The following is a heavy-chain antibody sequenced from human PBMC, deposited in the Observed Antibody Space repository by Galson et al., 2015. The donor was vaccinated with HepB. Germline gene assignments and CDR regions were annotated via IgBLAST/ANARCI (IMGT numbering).Heavy chain of an antibody. CDR3: ANRGYCSSTSCYHSNAFDI. CDR1: GYTFTSYD. V-gene: IGHV1-8*01. CDR2: MNPNSGNT. J-gene: IGHJ3*02. Sequence: SCAASGYTFTSYDINWVRQATGQGLEWMGWMNPNSGNTGYAQKFQGRVTMTRNTSISTAYMELSSLRSEDTAVYYCANRGYCSSTSCYHSNAFDIWGQGTMVTVSS. D-gene: IGHD2-2*01.